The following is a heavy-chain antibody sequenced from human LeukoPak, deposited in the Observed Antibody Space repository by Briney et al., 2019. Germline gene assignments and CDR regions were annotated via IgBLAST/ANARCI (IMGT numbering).Heavy chain of an antibody. V-gene: IGHV3-23*01. J-gene: IGHJ4*02. Sequence: GGSLRLSCAASGFTFSSYAMSWVRQAPGKGLEWVSAISGSGGSTYYADSVKGRFTISRDNSKNTLYLQMNSLRAEDTAVYYCAKDGEGYYDSTGFFDYWGQGTLVTVSS. CDR1: GFTFSSYA. D-gene: IGHD3-22*01. CDR3: AKDGEGYYDSTGFFDY. CDR2: ISGSGGST.